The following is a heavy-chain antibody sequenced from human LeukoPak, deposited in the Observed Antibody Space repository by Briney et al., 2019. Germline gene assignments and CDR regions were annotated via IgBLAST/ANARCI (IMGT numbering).Heavy chain of an antibody. D-gene: IGHD3-10*01. CDR1: GGSISSYY. CDR2: IYCSGST. J-gene: IGHJ4*02. Sequence: SETLSLTCTVSGGSISSYYWNWIRQPAGEGLEWIGRIYCSGSTNYNPSLKSRVTISVDKSRNQFSLKLTSVTAADTAVYYCARDSYGSGSYYPYYFDYWGQGTLVTVPS. CDR3: ARDSYGSGSYYPYYFDY. V-gene: IGHV4-4*07.